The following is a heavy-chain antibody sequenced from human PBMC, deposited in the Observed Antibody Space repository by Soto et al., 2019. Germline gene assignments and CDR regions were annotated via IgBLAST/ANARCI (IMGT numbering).Heavy chain of an antibody. Sequence: ASVKVSCKASGYTFTNYYIHWVRQAPGQGLEWMGIINPTGGSTNYAQKFQGRVTLTTDESTSTAYMELSSLRSEDTAVYYCARATYDFWSGYSTHQYFDYWGQGTLVTVSS. CDR1: GYTFTNYY. J-gene: IGHJ4*02. D-gene: IGHD3-3*01. CDR3: ARATYDFWSGYSTHQYFDY. V-gene: IGHV1-46*01. CDR2: INPTGGST.